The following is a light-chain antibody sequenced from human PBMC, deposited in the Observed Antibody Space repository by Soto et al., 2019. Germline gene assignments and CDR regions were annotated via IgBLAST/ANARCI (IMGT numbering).Light chain of an antibody. CDR1: QSVASN. CDR2: GAS. CDR3: QQYNKWPVFT. J-gene: IGKJ3*01. Sequence: IVMTQSPATLSVSPGERATLSCRASQSVASNLAWYQQRFGQAPRLLVYGASTRATGIPARFSGSGSGTEFTLTISSVQSEDFAVYYCQQYNKWPVFTFGPGTRVDIK. V-gene: IGKV3-15*01.